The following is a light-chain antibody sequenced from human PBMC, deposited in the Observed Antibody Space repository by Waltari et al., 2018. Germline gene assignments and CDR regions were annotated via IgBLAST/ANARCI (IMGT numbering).Light chain of an antibody. V-gene: IGKV1-5*01. CDR2: DAS. Sequence: IQMTQSPSTLSASVGDRVTITCRASQTISTWLAWYQHQPGQAPKLLIYDASTIQSGVPSRFSGSGSGTEFSLTISSLQPDDFATYYCQQYYTFPKTFGQGTKV. CDR1: QTISTW. CDR3: QQYYTFPKT. J-gene: IGKJ1*01.